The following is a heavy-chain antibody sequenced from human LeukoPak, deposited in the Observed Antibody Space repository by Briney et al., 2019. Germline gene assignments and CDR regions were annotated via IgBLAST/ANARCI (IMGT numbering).Heavy chain of an antibody. D-gene: IGHD1-26*01. Sequence: SSETLYLTCSFSGDSISTYYWSWIRQSPGKGLEWIGHIYSSGNTDYNSSLKSRVTISVDTSKSQFSLRLSSVTATDTAVYYCARLRWQLEGPYFAYWGQGILVTVSS. CDR1: GDSISTYY. V-gene: IGHV4-59*01. CDR3: ARLRWQLEGPYFAY. J-gene: IGHJ4*02. CDR2: IYSSGNT.